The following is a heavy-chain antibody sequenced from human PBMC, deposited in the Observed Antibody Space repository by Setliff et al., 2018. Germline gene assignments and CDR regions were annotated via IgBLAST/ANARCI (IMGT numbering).Heavy chain of an antibody. CDR1: GYPFTNYG. CDR3: ARRNFYYDSSGFALYYYYMDV. D-gene: IGHD3-22*01. J-gene: IGHJ6*03. V-gene: IGHV1-18*01. Sequence: ASVKVSCKASGYPFTNYGITWVRQAPRQGLEWLGWISTYNVNTTYAQKLQDRVTMTTDTSTSTAYMELRSLRSDDTAVYYCARRNFYYDSSGFALYYYYMDVWGKGTTVTVSS. CDR2: ISTYNVNT.